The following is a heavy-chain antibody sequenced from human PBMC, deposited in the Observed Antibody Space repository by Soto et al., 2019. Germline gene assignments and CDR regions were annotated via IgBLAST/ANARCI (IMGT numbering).Heavy chain of an antibody. CDR2: ISAYNGNT. CDR1: GYSFTTYG. Sequence: QVQLVQSGGEVKKAGASVKVSCKTSGYSFTTYGISWVRQAPGQGLEWMGWISAYNGNTNYAQKLQGRVTMTTDTSTSTAYMELRSLRSDDTAVYYCAREGPAPYYYFGMDVWGQGSPVTVSS. J-gene: IGHJ6*02. V-gene: IGHV1-18*01. CDR3: AREGPAPYYYFGMDV.